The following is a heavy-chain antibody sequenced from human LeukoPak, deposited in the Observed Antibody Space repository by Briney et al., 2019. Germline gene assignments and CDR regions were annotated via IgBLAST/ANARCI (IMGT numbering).Heavy chain of an antibody. Sequence: ASVKVSCKASGYTFTSYYMHWVRQAPGQGLEWMGIINPSGGSTSCAQKFQGRVTMTRDTSTSTVYMELGSLRSEDTAVYYCARYHGSGSYIDYWGQGTLVTVSS. CDR3: ARYHGSGSYIDY. D-gene: IGHD3-10*01. V-gene: IGHV1-46*01. CDR2: INPSGGST. J-gene: IGHJ4*02. CDR1: GYTFTSYY.